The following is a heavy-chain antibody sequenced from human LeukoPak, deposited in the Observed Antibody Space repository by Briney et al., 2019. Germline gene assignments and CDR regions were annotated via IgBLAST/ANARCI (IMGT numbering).Heavy chain of an antibody. CDR1: GGTFSSYA. D-gene: IGHD2-15*01. CDR3: ASPYHCSGGSCYSGSGAFDI. V-gene: IGHV1-69*13. Sequence: GASVKVSCTASGGTFSSYAISWVRQAPGQGLEWMGGIIPIFGTANYAQKFQGRVTITADESTSTAYMELSCLRSEDTAVYYCASPYHCSGGSCYSGSGAFDIWGQGTMVTVSS. J-gene: IGHJ3*02. CDR2: IIPIFGTA.